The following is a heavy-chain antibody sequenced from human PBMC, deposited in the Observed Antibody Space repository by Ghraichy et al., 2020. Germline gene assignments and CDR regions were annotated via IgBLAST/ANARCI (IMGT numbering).Heavy chain of an antibody. CDR2: IYPGGST. Sequence: SQTLSLTCAVYGGPFGGYYWNLVRQSPGKGLEWIGEIYPGGSTNYNPSLESRVTISVDASRKQFSLSLFSVTAADTAMYYCARGRYCGGGSCYPRPYYFDSWGQGTLVTVSS. D-gene: IGHD2-15*01. V-gene: IGHV4-34*01. J-gene: IGHJ4*02. CDR3: ARGRYCGGGSCYPRPYYFDS. CDR1: GGPFGGYY.